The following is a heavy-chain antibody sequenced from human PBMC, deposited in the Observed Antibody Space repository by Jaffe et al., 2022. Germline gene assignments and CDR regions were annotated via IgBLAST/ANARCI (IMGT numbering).Heavy chain of an antibody. CDR1: GYTFTGYY. D-gene: IGHD3-10*01. CDR2: INPNSGGT. J-gene: IGHJ6*03. V-gene: IGHV1-2*02. Sequence: QVQLVQSGAEVKKPGASVKVSCKASGYTFTGYYMHWVRQAPGQGLEWMGWINPNSGGTNYAQKFQGRVTMTRDTSISTAYMELSRLRSDDTAVYYCARTLPGGITMVRGVIGYYMDVWGKGTTVTVSS. CDR3: ARTLPGGITMVRGVIGYYMDV.